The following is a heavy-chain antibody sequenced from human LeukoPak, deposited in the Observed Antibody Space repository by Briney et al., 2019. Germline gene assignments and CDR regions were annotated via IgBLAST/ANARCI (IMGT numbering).Heavy chain of an antibody. V-gene: IGHV4-34*01. CDR3: ARPFGMGLVPRSWFDT. Sequence: PSETLSLTCAVYGGSFSGYYWSWIRQPPGKGLEWIGDINYSGGTKYNPSLKSRVTISVDTSKKQFSLNLTSVTAADTSVYYCARPFGMGLVPRSWFDTWGQGMLVTVSS. CDR2: INYSGGT. D-gene: IGHD3-3*01. CDR1: GGSFSGYY. J-gene: IGHJ5*02.